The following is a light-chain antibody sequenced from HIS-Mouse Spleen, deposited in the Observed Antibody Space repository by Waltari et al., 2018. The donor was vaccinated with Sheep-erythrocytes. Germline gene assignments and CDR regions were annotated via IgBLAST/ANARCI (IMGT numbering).Light chain of an antibody. CDR1: SSDVGSYNL. V-gene: IGLV2-14*02. Sequence: QSALTQPASVSGSPGQSITISCTGTSSDVGSYNLVSWYQQHPGKAPKLMIYDGSKRPSWVSNRFSGSKSGNTASLTISGLQAEDEADYYCSSYTSSSTPVVFGGGTKLTVL. CDR2: DGS. J-gene: IGLJ2*01. CDR3: SSYTSSSTPVV.